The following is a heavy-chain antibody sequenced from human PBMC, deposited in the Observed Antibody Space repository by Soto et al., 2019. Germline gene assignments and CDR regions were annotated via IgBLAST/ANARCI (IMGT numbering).Heavy chain of an antibody. Sequence: QPGGSLRLSCAASGFAFSGSAMYWFRQASGKGPEWVGRIRSKGHNYATEYAASVKGRFTISRDDSKNTAYLQMNSLQTEDTAVYYCTRDLFSYDYSGILWFDPWGQGTLVTVSS. D-gene: IGHD3-16*01. CDR2: IRSKGHNYAT. J-gene: IGHJ5*02. V-gene: IGHV3-73*01. CDR1: GFAFSGSA. CDR3: TRDLFSYDYSGILWFDP.